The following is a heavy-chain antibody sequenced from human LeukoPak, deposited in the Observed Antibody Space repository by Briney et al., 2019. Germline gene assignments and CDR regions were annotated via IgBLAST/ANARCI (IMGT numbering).Heavy chain of an antibody. D-gene: IGHD3-22*01. CDR1: GGSISSSNW. V-gene: IGHV4-4*02. CDR3: ARDTGFYYDSSGLIDAFDI. CDR2: IYHSGST. Sequence: SGTLSLTCAVSGGSISSSNWWSWVRQPPGKGLEWIGEIYHSGSTNYNPSLKSRVTISVDKSKNQFSLKLSSVTAADTAVYYCARDTGFYYDSSGLIDAFDIWGQGTMVTVSS. J-gene: IGHJ3*02.